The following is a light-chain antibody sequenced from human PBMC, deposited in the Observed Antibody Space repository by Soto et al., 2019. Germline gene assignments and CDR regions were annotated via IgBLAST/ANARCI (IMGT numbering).Light chain of an antibody. CDR2: AAS. V-gene: IGKV1-27*01. CDR1: QGIAFY. Sequence: DVQMTQSPSSLSASVGDTVTITCRASQGIAFYLAWFQQRPGKAPNLLISAASNLQSGVPSRFSGSGSGTDFTLTISGLQPEDVATYYCQKYDTAPFTFGPGTRVDVK. CDR3: QKYDTAPFT. J-gene: IGKJ3*01.